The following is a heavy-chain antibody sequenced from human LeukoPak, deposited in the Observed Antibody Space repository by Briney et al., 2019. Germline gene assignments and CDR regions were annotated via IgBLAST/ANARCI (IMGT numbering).Heavy chain of an antibody. V-gene: IGHV3-49*04. J-gene: IGHJ4*02. CDR2: IRRKAHGGTT. D-gene: IGHD3-22*01. Sequence: GGSLRLSCTTSGFTFGDYAMSWVRQAPGKGLEWVSFIRRKAHGGTTEYAASVKGRFCSSRDDSKSIAYLQMNSLKTEDTAVYFCTRVTYYYDNSGYFHFDSWGQGSLVTVSS. CDR3: TRVTYYYDNSGYFHFDS. CDR1: GFTFGDYA.